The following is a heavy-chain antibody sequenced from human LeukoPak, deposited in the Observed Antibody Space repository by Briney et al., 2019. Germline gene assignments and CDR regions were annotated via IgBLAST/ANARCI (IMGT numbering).Heavy chain of an antibody. V-gene: IGHV4-34*01. CDR3: ARHGDSLFAFDI. J-gene: IGHJ3*02. CDR1: GGSFSGYY. Sequence: SETLSLTCAVYGGSFSGYYWSWIRQPPGTGLEWIGEINHSGSTNYNPSLKSRVTISVDTSKNQFSLKLSSVTAADTAVYYCARHGDSLFAFDIWGQGTMVTVSS. D-gene: IGHD4-17*01. CDR2: INHSGST.